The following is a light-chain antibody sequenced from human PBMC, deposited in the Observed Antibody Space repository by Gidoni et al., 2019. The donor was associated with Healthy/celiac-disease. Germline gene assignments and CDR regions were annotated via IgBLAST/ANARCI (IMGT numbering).Light chain of an antibody. CDR3: QQYNSYSWT. CDR2: KAS. Sequence: DIQMTQSPSTLSASVGDRVTITCRASQSISSWLAWYQQKPVKAPKLLIYKASSLESGVPSRFSGSGSGTEFTLTISSLQPDDFAKYYCQQYNSYSWTFXQXTKVEIK. V-gene: IGKV1-5*03. J-gene: IGKJ1*01. CDR1: QSISSW.